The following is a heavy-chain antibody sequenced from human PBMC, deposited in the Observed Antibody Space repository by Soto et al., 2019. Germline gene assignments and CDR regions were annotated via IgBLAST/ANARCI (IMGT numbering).Heavy chain of an antibody. V-gene: IGHV4-61*05. D-gene: IGHD1-26*01. CDR1: GGSISSSSYY. J-gene: IGHJ4*02. CDR2: IYYSGNT. Sequence: SETLSLTCTVSGGSISSSSYYWGWIRQPPGKGLEWIGSIYYSGNTNYNPSLNSRVTISVDTSKNQFSLRLSSVTAADTAVYYCARVSASYYHVYYFDYWGQGTLVT. CDR3: ARVSASYYHVYYFDY.